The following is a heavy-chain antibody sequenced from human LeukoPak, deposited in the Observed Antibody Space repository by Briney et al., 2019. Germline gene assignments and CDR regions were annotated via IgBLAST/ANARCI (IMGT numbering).Heavy chain of an antibody. Sequence: SETLSLTCTVSGGSISSSSYYWGWIRQPPGKGLEWIGSIYYSGSTYHNPSLKGRVTISVDTSKNQFSLKLSSVTAADTAVYYCAMVPRGYGIVNFDYWGQGTLVTVSS. J-gene: IGHJ4*02. CDR2: IYYSGST. CDR1: GGSISSSSYY. CDR3: AMVPRGYGIVNFDY. D-gene: IGHD5-12*01. V-gene: IGHV4-39*01.